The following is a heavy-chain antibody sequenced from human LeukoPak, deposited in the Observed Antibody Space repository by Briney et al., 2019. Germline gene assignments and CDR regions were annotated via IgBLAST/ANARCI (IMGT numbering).Heavy chain of an antibody. CDR2: ISGSGGST. D-gene: IGHD3-22*01. CDR3: AKEASYYYDSSGYSYFDY. J-gene: IGHJ4*02. V-gene: IGHV3-23*01. Sequence: PGGSLRLSCAASGFTFSSYAMSWVRQAPGKGLEWVSAISGSGGSTYYADSVKGRFTISRDNSKNTLYLQMNSLRAEDTAVYYCAKEASYYYDSSGYSYFDYWGQGTLVTVSS. CDR1: GFTFSSYA.